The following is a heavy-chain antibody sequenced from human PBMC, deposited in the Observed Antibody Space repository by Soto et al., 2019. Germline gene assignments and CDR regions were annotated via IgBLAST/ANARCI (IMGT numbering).Heavy chain of an antibody. J-gene: IGHJ3*02. CDR3: ARGKVVVAATPRLNAFDI. Sequence: EVQLVESGGGLVQPGGSLRLSCAASGFTFSSYAMHWVRQAPGKGLEYVSAISSNGGSTYYANFVKGRFTISRDNSKNTLYLQMGSLRAEDMAVYYCARGKVVVAATPRLNAFDIWGQGTMVTVSS. D-gene: IGHD2-15*01. CDR2: ISSNGGST. V-gene: IGHV3-64*01. CDR1: GFTFSSYA.